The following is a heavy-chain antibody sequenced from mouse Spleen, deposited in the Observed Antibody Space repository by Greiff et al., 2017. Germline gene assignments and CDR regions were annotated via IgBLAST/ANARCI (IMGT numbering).Heavy chain of an antibody. CDR3: ARPPNWDKEYWYFDV. D-gene: IGHD4-1*01. CDR1: GFTFSDYG. V-gene: IGHV5-15*01. J-gene: IGHJ1*03. Sequence: EVQRVESGGGLVQPGGSLKLSCAASGFTFSDYGMAWVRQAPRKGPEWVAFISNLAYSIYYADTVTGRFTISRENAKNTLYLEMSSLRSEDTAMYYCARPPNWDKEYWYFDVWGTGTTVTVSS. CDR2: ISNLAYSI.